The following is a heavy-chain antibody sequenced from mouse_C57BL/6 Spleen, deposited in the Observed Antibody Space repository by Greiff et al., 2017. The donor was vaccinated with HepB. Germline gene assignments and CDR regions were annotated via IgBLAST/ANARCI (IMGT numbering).Heavy chain of an antibody. CDR2: ISSGSSTI. CDR3: ATYYSNYEGYFDV. CDR1: GFTFSDYG. Sequence: VQLKQSGGGLVKPGGSLKLSCAASGFTFSDYGMHWVRQAPEKGLEWVAYISSGSSTIYYADTVKGRFTISRDNAKNTLFLQMTSLRSEDTAMYYCATYYSNYEGYFDVWGTGTTVTVSS. V-gene: IGHV5-17*01. J-gene: IGHJ1*03. D-gene: IGHD2-5*01.